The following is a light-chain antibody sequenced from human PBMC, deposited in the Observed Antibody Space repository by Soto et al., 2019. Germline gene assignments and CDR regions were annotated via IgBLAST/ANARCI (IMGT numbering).Light chain of an antibody. CDR2: DAS. CDR1: QSVSSY. J-gene: IGKJ4*01. V-gene: IGKV3-11*01. CDR3: QQRTNRPSLT. Sequence: EIVLTQSPATLSLSPGERATLSCRASQSVSSYLAWYQQKPGQAPRLLIYDASNRATGIPARFSGSGSGTDFTLTISSLEPEDFAVYYCQQRTNRPSLTSGGGTKVDIK.